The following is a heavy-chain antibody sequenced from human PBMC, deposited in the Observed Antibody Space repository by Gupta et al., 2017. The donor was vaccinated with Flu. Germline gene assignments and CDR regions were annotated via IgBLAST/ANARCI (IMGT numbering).Heavy chain of an antibody. J-gene: IGHJ4*02. CDR2: IEERESEK. D-gene: IGHD3-16*01. V-gene: IGHV3-7*01. CDR3: VRFSTGIYGFFFDY. Sequence: RQGPGKGLEWVAYIEERESEKVYLDSVKGRFTISRDNAKNELYLQMNSLRAEDTAVDYCVRFSTGIYGFFFDYWGQGTVVNVSS.